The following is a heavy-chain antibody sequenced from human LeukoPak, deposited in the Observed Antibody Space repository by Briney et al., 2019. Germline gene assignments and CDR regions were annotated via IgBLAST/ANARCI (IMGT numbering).Heavy chain of an antibody. CDR2: IYYSEST. Sequence: SETLSLTCTVSGGSISSGDYYWSWIRQHPGKGLEWIGYIYYSESTHYNPSLKSRIIISVDTSKNQFSLKLSSVTAADTALYYCARVDSGSYPIDYWGQGTLVTVSS. CDR1: GGSISSGDYY. CDR3: ARVDSGSYPIDY. J-gene: IGHJ4*02. V-gene: IGHV4-31*03. D-gene: IGHD1-26*01.